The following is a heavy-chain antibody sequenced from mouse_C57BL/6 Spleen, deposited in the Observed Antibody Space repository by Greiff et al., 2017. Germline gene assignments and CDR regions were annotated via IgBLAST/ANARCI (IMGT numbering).Heavy chain of an antibody. D-gene: IGHD1-1*01. Sequence: VQLQQSGAELVRPGASVKLSCTASGFNIKDDYMHWVKPRPEQGLEWIGGIDPENGDTEYASKFQGKATITADTSSNTAYLQLSSLTSEDTAVYYCTFYYGSSYDYWGQGTTLTVSS. CDR3: TFYYGSSYDY. J-gene: IGHJ2*01. CDR1: GFNIKDDY. V-gene: IGHV14-4*01. CDR2: IDPENGDT.